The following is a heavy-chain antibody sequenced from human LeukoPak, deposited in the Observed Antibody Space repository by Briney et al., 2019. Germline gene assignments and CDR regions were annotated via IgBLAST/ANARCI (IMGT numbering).Heavy chain of an antibody. J-gene: IGHJ4*02. D-gene: IGHD3-22*01. CDR2: ISYDGSNK. V-gene: IGHV3-30*18. Sequence: GGSLRLSCAASGFTFSSYGMHWVRQAPGKGLKWVAVISYDGSNKYYADSVKGRFTISRDNSKNTLYLQMNSLRAEDTAVYYCAKWGVNYYDSSGYETPVDYWGQGTLVTVSS. CDR3: AKWGVNYYDSSGYETPVDY. CDR1: GFTFSSYG.